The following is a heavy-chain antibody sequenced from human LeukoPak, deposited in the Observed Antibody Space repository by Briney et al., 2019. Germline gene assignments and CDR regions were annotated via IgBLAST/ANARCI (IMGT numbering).Heavy chain of an antibody. J-gene: IGHJ4*02. V-gene: IGHV3-33*01. CDR3: ARDECSTTYCYGY. CDR1: GFSISSYG. Sequence: GGSLRLSCVVSGFSISSYGTHWVRQSPGKGLEWVAVIWYDGSKKYHADSVRGRFTISRDVSKSTLYLEMSSLRAEDTAVYYCARDECSTTYCYGYWGQGTLVTVSP. D-gene: IGHD3-10*01. CDR2: IWYDGSKK.